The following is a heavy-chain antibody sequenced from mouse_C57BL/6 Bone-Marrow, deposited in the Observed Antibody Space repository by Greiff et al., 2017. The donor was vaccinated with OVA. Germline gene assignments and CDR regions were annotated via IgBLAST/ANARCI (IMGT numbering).Heavy chain of an antibody. CDR1: GFNIKDDY. V-gene: IGHV14-4*01. CDR2: IDPENGDT. J-gene: IGHJ2*01. D-gene: IGHD2-12*01. Sequence: VQLKESGAELVRPGASVKLSCTASGFNIKDDYMHWVKQRPEQGLEWIGWIDPENGDTEYASKFQGKATITADTSSNTAYLQLSSLTSEDTAVYYCTTSLRREPDYWGQGTTLTVSS. CDR3: TTSLRREPDY.